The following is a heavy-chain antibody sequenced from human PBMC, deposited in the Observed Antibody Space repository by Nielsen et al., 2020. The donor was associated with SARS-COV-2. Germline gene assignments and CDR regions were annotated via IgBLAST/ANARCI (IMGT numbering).Heavy chain of an antibody. CDR1: GFTFSTYW. J-gene: IGHJ4*02. D-gene: IGHD4-17*01. CDR3: AKDNGDYVAY. V-gene: IGHV3-7*03. CDR2: IKQDGSEI. Sequence: GGSLRLSCAASGFTFSTYWMSWVRQAPGKGLEWVANIKQDGSEIYYVGSVKGRFTISRDNAKNSLYLQMNSLRAEDTALYYCAKDNGDYVAYWGQGTLVTVSS.